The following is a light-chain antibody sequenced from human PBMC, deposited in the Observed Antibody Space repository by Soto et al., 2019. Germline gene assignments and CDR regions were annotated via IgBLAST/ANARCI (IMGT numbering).Light chain of an antibody. J-gene: IGLJ2*01. V-gene: IGLV1-40*01. CDR3: QSYDSSLSGSV. CDR1: SSNIGAGFD. CDR2: GNS. Sequence: QPVLTQPPSVSGAPGQRVTISCTGSSSNIGAGFDVHWYQQLPGTAPKLVIYGNSNRPSGVPDRFSGSKSGTSASLAITGLQAEDEVDYYCQSYDSSLSGSVFGGGTQLTVL.